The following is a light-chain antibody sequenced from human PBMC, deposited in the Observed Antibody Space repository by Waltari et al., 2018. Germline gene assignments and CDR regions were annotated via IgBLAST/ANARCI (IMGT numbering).Light chain of an antibody. V-gene: IGKV1-39*01. J-gene: IGKJ3*01. CDR1: QSISSY. Sequence: DIQMTQSPSSLSASVGDRVTITCRASQSISSYLNWYQQKPGKAPKLLIYAASSLQSGVPSRFSGIESGTDFTLTISSLQPEDFATYYCQQSYSTPPIFTFGPGTKVDIK. CDR3: QQSYSTPPIFT. CDR2: AAS.